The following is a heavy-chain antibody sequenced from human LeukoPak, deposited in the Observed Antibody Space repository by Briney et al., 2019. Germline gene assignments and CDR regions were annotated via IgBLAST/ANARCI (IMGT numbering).Heavy chain of an antibody. V-gene: IGHV4-59*01. CDR1: GGSISSYY. CDR2: IYYSGST. J-gene: IGHJ4*02. D-gene: IGHD6-19*01. Sequence: PSEPLSLTCTVSGGSISSYYWSWIRQPPGKGLEWIGYIYYSGSTNYNPSLKSRVTISVDTSKNQFSLKLSSVNAADTAVYYCARVAVATRLGYFDYWGQGTLVTVSS. CDR3: ARVAVATRLGYFDY.